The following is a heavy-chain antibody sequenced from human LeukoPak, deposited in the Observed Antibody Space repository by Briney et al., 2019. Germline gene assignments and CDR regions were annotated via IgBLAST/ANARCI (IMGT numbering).Heavy chain of an antibody. D-gene: IGHD3-22*01. CDR3: TTGGVIVDPWIVDY. Sequence: GGSLRLSCAASGFTFSNAWMSWVRQAPGKGLEWVGRIKSKTDGGTTDYAAPVKGRFTISRDDSKNTLYLQMNSLKTEDTAVYYCTTGGVIVDPWIVDYWGQGTLVTVSS. J-gene: IGHJ4*02. V-gene: IGHV3-15*01. CDR1: GFTFSNAW. CDR2: IKSKTDGGTT.